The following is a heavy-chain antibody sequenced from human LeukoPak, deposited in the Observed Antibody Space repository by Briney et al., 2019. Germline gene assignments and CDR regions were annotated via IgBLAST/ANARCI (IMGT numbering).Heavy chain of an antibody. CDR3: AREDTGALDY. CDR1: GSMYNYH. Sequence: SETLSLTCTVSGSMYNYHWSWIRQPPGKGLEWIGYIHYNGITNYNPSLKSRVTMSLDTSKNQFSLKLISVTAADTAVYYCAREDTGALDYWGQGILVTVSP. CDR2: IHYNGIT. D-gene: IGHD5-18*01. J-gene: IGHJ4*02. V-gene: IGHV4-59*12.